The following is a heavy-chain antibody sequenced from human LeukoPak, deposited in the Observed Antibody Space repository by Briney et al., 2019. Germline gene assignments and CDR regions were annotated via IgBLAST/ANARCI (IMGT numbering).Heavy chain of an antibody. CDR2: ISGSGGST. CDR3: AKDCITMVRGVISPFDY. CDR1: GFTFSSYA. J-gene: IGHJ4*02. V-gene: IGHV3-23*01. D-gene: IGHD3-10*01. Sequence: GGSLRLSCAASGFTFSSYAMNWVRQAPGMGLEWVSAISGSGGSTYYADSVKGRFTISRDNSKNTLYLQMNSLRAKDTAVYYCAKDCITMVRGVISPFDYWGQGTLVTVSS.